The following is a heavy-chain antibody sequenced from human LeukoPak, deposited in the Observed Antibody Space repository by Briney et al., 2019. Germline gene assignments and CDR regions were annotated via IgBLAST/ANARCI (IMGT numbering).Heavy chain of an antibody. V-gene: IGHV3-66*01. CDR3: ARGQTWNYPYYFDY. Sequence: AGGSLRLSCAASGFTVSTNYMNWVRQAPGKGLEWVSVIHSGGGTYYADSVKGRFTISRDNSKNTLFLQMNDLRAEDTALYYCARGQTWNYPYYFDYWGQGTLVTVSS. D-gene: IGHD1-7*01. CDR2: IHSGGGT. CDR1: GFTVSTNY. J-gene: IGHJ4*02.